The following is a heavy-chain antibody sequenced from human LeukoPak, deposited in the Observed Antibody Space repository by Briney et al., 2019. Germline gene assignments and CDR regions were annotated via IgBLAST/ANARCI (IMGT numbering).Heavy chain of an antibody. CDR1: GFTFSSYE. Sequence: GGSLRLSCAASGFTFSSYEMIWVRQAPGKGLEWVSYISSIGSITHYGDSVKGRFTISRDNAKNSLYLQMNSLRAEDTAVYYCARDRDTGRVGTTDFDYWGQGTPVTVSS. V-gene: IGHV3-48*03. CDR2: ISSIGSIT. D-gene: IGHD5-12*01. CDR3: ARDRDTGRVGTTDFDY. J-gene: IGHJ4*02.